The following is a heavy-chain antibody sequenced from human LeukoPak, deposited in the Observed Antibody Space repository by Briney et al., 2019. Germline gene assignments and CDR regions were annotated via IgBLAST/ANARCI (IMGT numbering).Heavy chain of an antibody. V-gene: IGHV4-4*02. Sequence: SETLSLTCAVSGGSISSSNWWSWVRQPPGKGLEWIGEIYHSGSTNYNPCLKSRVTISVDKSKNQFSLKLSSVTAADTAVYYCARSGITDNWFDPWGQGTLVTVSS. CDR1: GGSISSSNW. J-gene: IGHJ5*02. CDR3: ARSGITDNWFDP. D-gene: IGHD1-20*01. CDR2: IYHSGST.